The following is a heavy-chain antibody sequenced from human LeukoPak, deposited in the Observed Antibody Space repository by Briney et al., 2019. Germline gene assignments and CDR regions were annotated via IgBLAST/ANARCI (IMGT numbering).Heavy chain of an antibody. Sequence: ASVKVSCKTSGYTFSTYDINWLRQAAGQGLEWMGWMNPNSANTGFAQKFQGRVTMTRNTSISTAYMELSSLRSEDTAVYYCARARRGSSGRGWFDPWGQGTLVTVSS. CDR3: ARARRGSSGRGWFDP. D-gene: IGHD6-19*01. CDR1: GYTFSTYD. J-gene: IGHJ5*02. CDR2: MNPNSANT. V-gene: IGHV1-8*02.